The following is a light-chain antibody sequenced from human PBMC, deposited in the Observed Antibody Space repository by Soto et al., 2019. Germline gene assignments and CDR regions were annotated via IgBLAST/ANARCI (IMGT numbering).Light chain of an antibody. CDR2: DAS. CDR3: QQYNTVGIT. Sequence: DIQMTQSPSTLSASVGDRVTLTCRASQSVSDWLAWYQQKPGKAPKLLIYDASTLETGVPSRFSGSGSQTEFTLTITSLQPDDFATYFCQQYNTVGITFGPGTRWIS. CDR1: QSVSDW. J-gene: IGKJ3*01. V-gene: IGKV1-5*01.